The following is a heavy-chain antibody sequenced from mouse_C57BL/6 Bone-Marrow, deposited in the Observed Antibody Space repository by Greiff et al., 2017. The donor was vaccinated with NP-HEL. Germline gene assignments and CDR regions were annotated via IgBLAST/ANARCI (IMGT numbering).Heavy chain of an antibody. Sequence: VQLQQSGAELVRPGASVKLSCTASGFNIKDDYMHWVKQRPEQGLEWIGWIDPENGDTEYASKFQGKATITADTSSNTAYLQLSGLTSEDTAVYYCTTGDGYYVGDYWGQGTTLTVSS. CDR1: GFNIKDDY. J-gene: IGHJ2*01. V-gene: IGHV14-4*01. D-gene: IGHD2-3*01. CDR2: IDPENGDT. CDR3: TTGDGYYVGDY.